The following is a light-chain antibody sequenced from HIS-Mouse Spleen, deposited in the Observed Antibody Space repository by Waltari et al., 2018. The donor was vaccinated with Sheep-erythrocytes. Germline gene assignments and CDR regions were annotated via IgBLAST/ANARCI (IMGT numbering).Light chain of an antibody. J-gene: IGLJ3*02. CDR3: SSYAGSNNWV. CDR2: EVS. V-gene: IGLV2-8*01. CDR1: SSDVGGYNY. Sequence: QSALTQPPSASGSPGQSVTISCTGTSSDVGGYNYVYWYQQHPGKAKLTIYEVSKRPSGVPDRFSGSKSGNTASLTVSGLQAEDEADYYCSSYAGSNNWVFGGGTKLTVL.